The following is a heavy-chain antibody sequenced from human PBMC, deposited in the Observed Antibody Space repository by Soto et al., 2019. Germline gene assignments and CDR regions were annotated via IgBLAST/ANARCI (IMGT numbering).Heavy chain of an antibody. D-gene: IGHD2-21*02. J-gene: IGHJ6*02. Sequence: KPSETLSLTCTVSGGSISSYYWSWIRQPPGKGLEWIGYIYYSGSTNYNPSLKSRVTISVDTSKNQFSLKLSSVTAADTAVYYCARGDCGGDYYYYYGMDVWGQGTTVTVSS. V-gene: IGHV4-59*08. CDR1: GGSISSYY. CDR3: ARGDCGGDYYYYYGMDV. CDR2: IYYSGST.